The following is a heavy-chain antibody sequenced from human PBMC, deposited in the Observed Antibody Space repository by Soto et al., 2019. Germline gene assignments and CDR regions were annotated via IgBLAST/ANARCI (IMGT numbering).Heavy chain of an antibody. D-gene: IGHD3-10*01. J-gene: IGHJ4*02. CDR2: ISHDDSDK. V-gene: IGHV3-30*03. CDR3: ATGMVRGVIVTHYFDY. Sequence: QVQLVESGGGVVQPGRSLRLSCAASGFTFSTYGMHWVRQAPGKGLEWVAGISHDDSDKYYGDSVKGRFTISRDNSKSTLYLQMNSLRTEDTAVYYCATGMVRGVIVTHYFDYWGQGALVTVSS. CDR1: GFTFSTYG.